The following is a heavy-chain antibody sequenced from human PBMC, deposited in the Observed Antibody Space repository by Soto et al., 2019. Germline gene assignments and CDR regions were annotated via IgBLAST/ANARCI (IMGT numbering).Heavy chain of an antibody. V-gene: IGHV1-8*01. Sequence: QVQVVQSGAEVKKPGASVKVSCKASGYTFTSNDINCVRQAPGQGPELMGWMNPDNGKKGFAQKVQGRINMTRNTSIITDYMELSSLRSDDTAVYFCARPLCSSTRGGPYFFDSWGQGSLVTVSS. CDR1: GYTFTSND. D-gene: IGHD2-2*01. CDR2: MNPDNGKK. J-gene: IGHJ4*02. CDR3: ARPLCSSTRGGPYFFDS.